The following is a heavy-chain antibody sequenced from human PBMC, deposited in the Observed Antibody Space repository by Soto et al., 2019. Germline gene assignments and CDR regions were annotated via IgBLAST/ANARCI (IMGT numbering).Heavy chain of an antibody. CDR2: ISDRPTGHT. Sequence: DVYLLEFGGCSAQPGESLRLSCVASGFTFSHYTLNWVRRAPGKGLEWVSTISDRPTGHTHYAESVRGRFTISRDDSRDTVFLQMDSLRAEDTAVYYCTTRMTAHFDYWGQGVLVTVSS. V-gene: IGHV3-23*01. CDR1: GFTFSHYT. CDR3: TTRMTAHFDY. D-gene: IGHD2-21*02. J-gene: IGHJ4*02.